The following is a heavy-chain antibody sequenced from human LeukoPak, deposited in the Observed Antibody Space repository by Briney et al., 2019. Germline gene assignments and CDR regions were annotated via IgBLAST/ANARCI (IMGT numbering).Heavy chain of an antibody. V-gene: IGHV4-34*01. J-gene: IGHJ5*02. CDR3: ARGADWFDP. CDR1: GGSFSGYY. Sequence: SETLSLTCAVYGGSFSGYYWSWIRQPPGKGLEWIGEINHSGSTNYNPSLKSRVTISVDTSKNQFSLKLSSVTAADTAVYYCARGADWFDPWGQGTLVTVSS. CDR2: INHSGST.